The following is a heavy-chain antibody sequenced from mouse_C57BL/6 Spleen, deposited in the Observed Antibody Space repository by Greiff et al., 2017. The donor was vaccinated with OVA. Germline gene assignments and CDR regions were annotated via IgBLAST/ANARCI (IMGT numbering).Heavy chain of an antibody. J-gene: IGHJ2*01. V-gene: IGHV1-52*01. CDR1: GYTFTSYW. Sequence: QVQLQQSGAELVRPGSSVKLSCKASGYTFTSYWMHWVKQRPIQGLEWIGNIDPSDSETHYNQKFKDKATLTVDKSSSTAYMQLSSLTSEDSAVFYCARGGSLDYWGQGTTLTVSS. CDR3: ARGGSLDY. CDR2: IDPSDSET.